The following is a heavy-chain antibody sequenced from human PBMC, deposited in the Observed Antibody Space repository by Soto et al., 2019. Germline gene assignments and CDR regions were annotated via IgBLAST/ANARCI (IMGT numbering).Heavy chain of an antibody. V-gene: IGHV1-18*01. J-gene: IGHJ4*02. CDR1: SCG. D-gene: IGHD1-7*01. CDR3: ARVRGVKDSNYVDAFDY. CDR2: ISGYNGNT. Sequence: SCGINRKRQAPGQGPEWMGWISGYNGNTNYAQKFQGRITITTDTSTSTVYMDMRSLRADDTAVYYCARVRGVKDSNYVDAFDYWGQGTPVTVSS.